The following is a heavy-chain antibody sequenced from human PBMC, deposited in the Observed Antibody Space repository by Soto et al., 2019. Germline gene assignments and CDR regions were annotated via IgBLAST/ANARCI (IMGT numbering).Heavy chain of an antibody. CDR2: ISASTTFI. CDR1: GFTFNTYP. D-gene: IGHD2-21*01. J-gene: IGHJ3*02. Sequence: EVQLMESGGGLVQPGGSLRLSCAASGFTFNTYPMNWVRQAPGKGLEWISYISASTTFISYADSVRGRFAISRDNAENSLYLQMNSLRDEDTAVYHCAGDSAYAFDIWGQRTMVTVSS. V-gene: IGHV3-48*02. CDR3: AGDSAYAFDI.